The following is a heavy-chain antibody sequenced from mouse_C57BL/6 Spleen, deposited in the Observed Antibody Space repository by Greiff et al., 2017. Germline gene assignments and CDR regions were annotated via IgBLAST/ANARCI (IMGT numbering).Heavy chain of an antibody. J-gene: IGHJ2*01. CDR2: IYPGDGDT. CDR1: GYAFSSSW. D-gene: IGHD1-1*01. V-gene: IGHV1-82*01. CDR3: ASYYYGSSPRDY. Sequence: VQLPQSGPELVKPGASVKISCKASGYAFSSSWMNWVKQRPGKGLEWIGRIYPGDGDTNYNGKFKGKATLTADKSSSTAYMQLSSLTSEDSAVYFCASYYYGSSPRDYWGQGTTLTVSS.